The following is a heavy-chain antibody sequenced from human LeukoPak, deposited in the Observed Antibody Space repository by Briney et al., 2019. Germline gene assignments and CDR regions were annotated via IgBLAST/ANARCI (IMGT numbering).Heavy chain of an antibody. CDR2: INHSGST. CDR3: ARVHGSGWFSAGY. V-gene: IGHV4-34*01. Sequence: SETLSLTCAVYGGSFSGYYWSWIRQPPGKGLEWIGEINHSGSTNYNPSLKSRVTISVDTSKNQFSLNLSSVTAADTAVYYCARVHGSGWFSAGYWGQGTLVTVSS. J-gene: IGHJ4*02. CDR1: GGSFSGYY. D-gene: IGHD6-19*01.